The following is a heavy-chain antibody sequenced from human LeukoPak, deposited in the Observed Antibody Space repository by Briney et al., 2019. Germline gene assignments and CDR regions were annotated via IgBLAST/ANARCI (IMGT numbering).Heavy chain of an antibody. Sequence: SETLSLTCTVSGGSISSYYWSWLRQPPGKGLEGIGYIYYTGSTNYNPSLKSRVTMSVDTSKNQFSLNLKSVTPEDTAVYYCARNLIPEQLVLNFWGQGTLVTVSS. J-gene: IGHJ4*02. CDR2: IYYTGST. CDR3: ARNLIPEQLVLNF. CDR1: GGSISSYY. D-gene: IGHD6-13*01. V-gene: IGHV4-59*13.